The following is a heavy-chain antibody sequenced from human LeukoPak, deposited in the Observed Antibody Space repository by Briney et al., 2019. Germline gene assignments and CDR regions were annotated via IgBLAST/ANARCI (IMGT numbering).Heavy chain of an antibody. Sequence: ASVKVSCKASGYTFTSYGISWVRQAPGQGLEWMGWISAYNGNTNYAQKLQGRVTMTTDTSTSTAYMELRSLRSEDTAVYYCARVAADCSSTSCSDYYYMDVWGKGTTVTVSS. CDR1: GYTFTSYG. CDR2: ISAYNGNT. V-gene: IGHV1-18*01. D-gene: IGHD2-2*01. J-gene: IGHJ6*03. CDR3: ARVAADCSSTSCSDYYYMDV.